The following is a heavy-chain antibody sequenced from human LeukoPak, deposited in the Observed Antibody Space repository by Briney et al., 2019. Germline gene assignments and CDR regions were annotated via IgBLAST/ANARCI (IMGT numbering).Heavy chain of an antibody. Sequence: GPVKVSCKASGYTFTSYGISWVRQAPGQGLEWMGWISAYNGNTNYAQKLQGRVTMTRNTSISTAYMELSSLRSEDTAVYYCARVVSVTHVGYYFDYWGQGTLVTVSS. CDR1: GYTFTSYG. V-gene: IGHV1-18*01. D-gene: IGHD2-21*02. CDR3: ARVVSVTHVGYYFDY. CDR2: ISAYNGNT. J-gene: IGHJ4*02.